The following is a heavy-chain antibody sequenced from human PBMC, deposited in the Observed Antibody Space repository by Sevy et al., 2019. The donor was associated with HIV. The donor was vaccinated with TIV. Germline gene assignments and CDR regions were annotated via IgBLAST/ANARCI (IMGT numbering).Heavy chain of an antibody. CDR1: GFTVSSNY. Sequence: GGSLRLSCAASGFTVSSNYMIWVRQAPGKVLEWVSLIYSEGTKNYADSVKGRFTISRDNSKNTLYLQMNSLRAEDTAVYYCAIGSVSLVIAKDAFHIWGQGTMVTVSS. V-gene: IGHV3-53*01. CDR2: IYSEGTK. D-gene: IGHD2-21*01. CDR3: AIGSVSLVIAKDAFHI. J-gene: IGHJ3*02.